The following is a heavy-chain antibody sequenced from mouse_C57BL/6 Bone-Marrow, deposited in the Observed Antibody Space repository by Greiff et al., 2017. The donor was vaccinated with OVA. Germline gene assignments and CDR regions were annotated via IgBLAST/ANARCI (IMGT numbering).Heavy chain of an antibody. CDR2: IDPENGDT. CDR1: GFNIKDDY. CDR3: TSDYGGFDY. D-gene: IGHD2-4*01. Sequence: EVKLMESGAELVRPGASVKLSCTASGFNIKDDYMHWVKQRPEQGLEWIGWIDPENGDTEYASKFQGKATLTADTSSHTAYLQISSRTSEDTAVYYCTSDYGGFDYWGQGTTLTVSS. V-gene: IGHV14-4*01. J-gene: IGHJ2*01.